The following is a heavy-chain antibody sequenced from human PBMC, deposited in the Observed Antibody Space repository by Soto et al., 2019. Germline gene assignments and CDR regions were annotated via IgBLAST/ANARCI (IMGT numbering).Heavy chain of an antibody. CDR1: GFTFSAYH. J-gene: IGHJ3*01. D-gene: IGHD2-15*01. CDR2: INPTSSHI. Sequence: EVQLVESGGGLVMPGGSLRLSCAASGFTFSAYHMNWVRQAPGKGLEWVSSINPTSSHIYYADSVRCRFTISRDDSKHSVSLQMNSLRTEDAALYYCARGYCGGGGCYLRRDAFDVWGQGTMVTVSS. CDR3: ARGYCGGGGCYLRRDAFDV. V-gene: IGHV3-21*01.